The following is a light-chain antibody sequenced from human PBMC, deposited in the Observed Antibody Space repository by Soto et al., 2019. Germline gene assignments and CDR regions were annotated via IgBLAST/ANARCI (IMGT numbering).Light chain of an antibody. CDR3: QQRSTWPPFS. Sequence: EIVLTQSPGTLSLSPGERVTLSCRASQSVGSSRLAWYQQKPGQAPRLLIYGASSRATGIPDRFGGSGSGTDFTLTISRLEPEDFALYYCQQRSTWPPFSFGPGTKVDIK. J-gene: IGKJ3*01. CDR2: GAS. CDR1: QSVGSSR. V-gene: IGKV3D-20*02.